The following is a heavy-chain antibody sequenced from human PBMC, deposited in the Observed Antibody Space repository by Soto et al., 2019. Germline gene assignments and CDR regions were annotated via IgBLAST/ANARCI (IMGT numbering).Heavy chain of an antibody. V-gene: IGHV3-74*01. CDR1: GFTFNIYW. D-gene: IGHD1-7*01. CDR2: IDNDGSAT. J-gene: IGHJ4*02. Sequence: EVQLVESGGGLVQPGGSLRLSCVASGFTFNIYWMHWVRQAPGKGLEWVSRIDNDGSATTYADSVKGRFTISRDNAKNTLFLQMNTLRVDDTAVYYCARDHWNSYWGQGTLVTVSS. CDR3: ARDHWNSY.